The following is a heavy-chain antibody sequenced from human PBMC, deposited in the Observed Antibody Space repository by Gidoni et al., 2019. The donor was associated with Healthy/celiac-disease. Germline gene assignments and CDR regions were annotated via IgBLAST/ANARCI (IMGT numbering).Heavy chain of an antibody. V-gene: IGHV4-59*01. CDR2: IYYSGSN. CDR3: ARDLEFYYDSSGYWRYFDL. J-gene: IGHJ2*01. CDR1: GGSISSYY. D-gene: IGHD3-22*01. Sequence: QVQLQESGPGLVQPSETLSITCTVSGGSISSYYWSWIRQPPGKGLEWIGYIYYSGSNHYNPSLKSRVTISVDTSKNQFSLKLSTVTAADTAVYYCARDLEFYYDSSGYWRYFDLWGRGTLVTVSS.